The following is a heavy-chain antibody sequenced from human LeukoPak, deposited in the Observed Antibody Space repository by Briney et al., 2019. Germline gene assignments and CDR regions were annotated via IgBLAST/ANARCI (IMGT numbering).Heavy chain of an antibody. J-gene: IGHJ4*02. D-gene: IGHD1-7*01. CDR1: GFTFSSYA. CDR3: AKVGNSWNLGFLDY. V-gene: IGHV3-23*01. Sequence: GGSLRLSCVASGFTFSSYAMNWVRQAPGKGLEWVSALSTSGSSTYYADSVRGRFTISRDNSKNTLFLRMNSLRAEDTAVHYCAKVGNSWNLGFLDYWGQGTLVTVSS. CDR2: LSTSGSST.